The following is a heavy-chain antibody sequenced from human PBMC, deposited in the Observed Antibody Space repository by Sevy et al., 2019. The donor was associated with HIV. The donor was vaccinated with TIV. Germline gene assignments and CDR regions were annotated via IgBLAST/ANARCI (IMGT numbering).Heavy chain of an antibody. V-gene: IGHV3-53*01. CDR1: GFTFSSNF. CDR3: AASPRANLADY. CDR2: IYTAGET. Sequence: GGSLRLSCAASGFTFSSNFMSWVRQAPGRGLEWVSIIYTAGETYYAESVKGRFTISRDNSKNTVYLQMSGLRAEDTAIYYCAASPRANLADYWGQGTLSPSPQ. J-gene: IGHJ4*02.